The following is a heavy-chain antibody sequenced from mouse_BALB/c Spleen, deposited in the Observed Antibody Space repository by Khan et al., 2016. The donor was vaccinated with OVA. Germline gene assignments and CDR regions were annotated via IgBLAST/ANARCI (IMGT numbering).Heavy chain of an antibody. CDR2: ISTNYGNT. J-gene: IGHJ3*01. V-gene: IGHV1S137*01. D-gene: IGHD2-3*01. CDR1: DYTFTDYS. Sequence: QVQLQQSGAEVVKPGVSVKISCKGSDYTFTDYSMHWVQQSHAKSLEWFAAISTNYGNTYYNQKFKGKAIMTVDKSSSTAYMELARLTSEDSAIXDCVRHDGHSLFAYWGQGTMVTVSA. CDR3: VRHDGHSLFAY.